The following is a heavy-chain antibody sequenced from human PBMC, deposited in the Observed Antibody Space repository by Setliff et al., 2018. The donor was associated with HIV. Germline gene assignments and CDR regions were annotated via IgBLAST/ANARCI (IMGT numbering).Heavy chain of an antibody. CDR1: GFGFNRFA. CDR2: ISGSDGNT. D-gene: IGHD3-3*01. V-gene: IGHV3-23*01. CDR3: AKASYYNLWSYGLDV. J-gene: IGHJ6*02. Sequence: PGGSLRLSCVGSGFNAASGFGFNRFAMTWVRQAPGRGLEWVSGISGSDGNTYYADSVKGRFTISRDNSENTLFLEMNNLRAEDTAMYYCAKASYYNLWSYGLDVWGQGTTVTVS.